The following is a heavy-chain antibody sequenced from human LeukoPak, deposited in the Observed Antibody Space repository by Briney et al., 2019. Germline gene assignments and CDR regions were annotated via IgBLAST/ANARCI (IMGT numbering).Heavy chain of an antibody. CDR2: TTSSGNYL. Sequence: GGSLRLSCAASGFTFSNDFMTWVRQAPGKGLDWVSSTTSSGNYLYYADSVKGRFTISRDNANKSLYLQMEGLRADDTGIYYCVRDYSNSERGDYWGQGTLVIVSS. J-gene: IGHJ4*02. CDR3: VRDYSNSERGDY. D-gene: IGHD4-11*01. CDR1: GFTFSNDF. V-gene: IGHV3-21*01.